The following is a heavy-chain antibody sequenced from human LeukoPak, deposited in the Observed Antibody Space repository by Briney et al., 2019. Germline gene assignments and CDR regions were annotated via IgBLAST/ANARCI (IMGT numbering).Heavy chain of an antibody. CDR1: GFTFSSYS. V-gene: IGHV3-21*01. CDR2: ISSSSSYI. Sequence: GGSLRLSCAASGFTFSSYSMNWVRQAPGKGLEWVSSISSSSSYIYYADSVKGRFTISRDNAKNSLYLQMNSLRAEDTAVYYCAGDYRYDSSGYPFDYWGQGTLVTVSS. CDR3: AGDYRYDSSGYPFDY. J-gene: IGHJ4*02. D-gene: IGHD3-22*01.